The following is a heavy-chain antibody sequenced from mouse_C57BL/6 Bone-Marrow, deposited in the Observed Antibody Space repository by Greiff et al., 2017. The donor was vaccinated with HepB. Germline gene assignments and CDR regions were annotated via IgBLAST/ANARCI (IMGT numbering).Heavy chain of an antibody. CDR1: GYTFTSYW. V-gene: IGHV1-69*01. D-gene: IGHD2-4*01. CDR2: IDPSDSYT. Sequence: VQLQQPGAELVMPGASVKLSCKASGYTFTSYWMHWVKQRPGQGLEWIGEIDPSDSYTNYNQKFKGKATLTVDKSSSTAYMQLSSLTSEDSAVYYCARWMGLRGYFDVWGTGTTVTVSS. CDR3: ARWMGLRGYFDV. J-gene: IGHJ1*03.